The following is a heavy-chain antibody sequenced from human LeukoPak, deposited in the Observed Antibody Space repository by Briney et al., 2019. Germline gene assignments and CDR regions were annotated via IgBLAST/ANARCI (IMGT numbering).Heavy chain of an antibody. CDR1: GGSITNYY. D-gene: IGHD6-19*01. V-gene: IGHV4-59*08. J-gene: IGHJ4*02. Sequence: SETLSLTCTVSGGSITNYYWSWIRQPPGKGLEWIGYVYYSGSTNYNPSLKSRVTISVDTSKNQFSLKLSSVTAADTAVYYCASLYSSARGDSWGQGTLVTVSS. CDR3: ASLYSSARGDS. CDR2: VYYSGST.